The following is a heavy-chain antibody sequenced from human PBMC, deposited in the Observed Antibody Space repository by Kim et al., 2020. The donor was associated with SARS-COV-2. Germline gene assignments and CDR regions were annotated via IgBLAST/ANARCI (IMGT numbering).Heavy chain of an antibody. CDR1: GFTFSSYW. J-gene: IGHJ3*02. Sequence: GGSLRLSCAASGFTFSSYWMSWVRQAPGKGLEWVANIKQDGSEKYYVDSVKGRFTISRDNAKNSLYLQMNSLRAEDTAVYYCARDSSARYYDYVWGSYRRHDAFDIWGQGTMVTVSS. D-gene: IGHD3-16*02. V-gene: IGHV3-7*01. CDR3: ARDSSARYYDYVWGSYRRHDAFDI. CDR2: IKQDGSEK.